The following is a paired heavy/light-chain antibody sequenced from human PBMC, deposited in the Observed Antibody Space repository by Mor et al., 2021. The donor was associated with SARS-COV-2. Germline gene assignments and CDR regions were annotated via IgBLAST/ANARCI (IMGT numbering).Heavy chain of an antibody. CDR3: ARGHWVYYSENSNYWYFDY. CDR1: GDSMRNYY. V-gene: IGHV4-59*01. J-gene: IGHJ4*02. CDR2: IYNTVST. D-gene: IGHD3-22*01. Sequence: QVQLQESGPGLVKPSETLSLTCTVSGDSMRNYYWSWIRQPPGKGLEWIGYIYNTVSTNYNPSLKSRLTMSMDTSKTQFSLRLSSVTAADTAVYYCARGHWVYYSENSNYWYFDYWGQGTLVTVSS.
Light chain of an antibody. J-gene: IGKJ3*01. Sequence: EIVLTQSPGTLSLSPGERATLSCRASQSVSSGYLAWYQQKPGQAPRLLVYGASSRATGIPHRFSGSGSGTDFTLSISRLEPEDFAVYYCQVYGSSPIFTFGPGTKVDIK. CDR2: GAS. CDR3: QVYGSSPIFT. V-gene: IGKV3-20*01. CDR1: QSVSSGY.